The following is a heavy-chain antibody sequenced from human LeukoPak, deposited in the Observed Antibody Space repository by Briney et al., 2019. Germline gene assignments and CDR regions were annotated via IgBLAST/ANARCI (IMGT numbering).Heavy chain of an antibody. V-gene: IGHV1-8*01. D-gene: IGHD5-12*01. Sequence: GASVKVSCKASGYTFTSYDINWVRQATGQGLGWMGWMNPNSGNTGYAQKFQGRVTMTRNTSISTAYMELSSLRSEDTAVYYCARRRYSGYDLNWFDPWGQGTLVTVSS. CDR3: ARRRYSGYDLNWFDP. J-gene: IGHJ5*02. CDR1: GYTFTSYD. CDR2: MNPNSGNT.